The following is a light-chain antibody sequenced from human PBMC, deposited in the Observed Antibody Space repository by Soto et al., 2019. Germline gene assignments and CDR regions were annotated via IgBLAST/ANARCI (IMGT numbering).Light chain of an antibody. CDR3: QQYGSSPCT. CDR1: QTVSSNY. J-gene: IGKJ2*02. CDR2: GAS. V-gene: IGKV3-20*01. Sequence: EIVLTQSPGTLSLSPGERATLSCRASQTVSSNYLAWYRQKPGQAPRLLIYGASSRATGIPDRVSGSGSGTDFTLTISRLEPEDFAVYYCQQYGSSPCTFGQGTKLEI.